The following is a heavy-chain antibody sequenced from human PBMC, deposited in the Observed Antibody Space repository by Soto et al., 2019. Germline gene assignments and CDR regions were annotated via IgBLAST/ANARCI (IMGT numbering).Heavy chain of an antibody. CDR2: ISGSGGST. J-gene: IGHJ4*02. V-gene: IGHV3-23*01. Sequence: GGSLRLSCAASGFTFSSYAMSWVRQAPGKGLEWVSAISGSGGSTYYVDSVKGRFTISRDNSKNTLYLQMNSLRAEDTAVYYCAKDLPQLRFLEWLPFDYWGQGTLVTVSS. CDR3: AKDLPQLRFLEWLPFDY. D-gene: IGHD3-3*01. CDR1: GFTFSSYA.